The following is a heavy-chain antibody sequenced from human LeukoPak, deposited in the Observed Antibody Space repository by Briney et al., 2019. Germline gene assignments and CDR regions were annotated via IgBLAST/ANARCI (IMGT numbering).Heavy chain of an antibody. J-gene: IGHJ3*02. D-gene: IGHD2-15*01. CDR1: GDSVSSNSAA. V-gene: IGHV6-1*01. Sequence: SQTLSLTCAISGDSVSSNSAAWNWIRQSPSRGLEWLGRTYDRSKWYNDYAVSVKSRITINPDTSKNQFSLQLNSVTPEDTAVYYCAREGCSGGSCYSGAFDIWGQGTMVTVSS. CDR3: AREGCSGGSCYSGAFDI. CDR2: TYDRSKWYN.